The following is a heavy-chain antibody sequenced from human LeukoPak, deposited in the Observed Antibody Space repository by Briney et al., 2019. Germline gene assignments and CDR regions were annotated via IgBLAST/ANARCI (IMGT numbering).Heavy chain of an antibody. CDR1: GGSISSYY. V-gene: IGHV4-59*08. Sequence: SETLSLTCTVSGGSISSYYWSWIRQPPGKGLEWIGYIYYSGSTNYNPSLKSRVTISVDTSKNQFSLKLSSVTAADTAVYYCARHSPIPGIAVAGQFDYWGQGTLVTVSS. D-gene: IGHD6-19*01. CDR2: IYYSGST. CDR3: ARHSPIPGIAVAGQFDY. J-gene: IGHJ4*02.